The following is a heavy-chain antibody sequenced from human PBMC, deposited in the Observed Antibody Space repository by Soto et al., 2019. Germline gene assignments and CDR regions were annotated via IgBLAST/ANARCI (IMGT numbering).Heavy chain of an antibody. CDR3: ARVGGRYCSGGSCQVDY. CDR2: IYYAGNT. J-gene: IGHJ4*02. D-gene: IGHD2-15*01. CDR1: GGSISSSSYY. V-gene: IGHV4-39*01. Sequence: QLQLQESGPGLVKPSETLSLTCTVSGGSISSSSYYWGWIRQPPGKGLEWIGSIYYAGNTYYTPSLKRQVTIAVDTSTNEFPLTLSSVSAADTAVYYCARVGGRYCSGGSCQVDYWGQGTLVTVSS.